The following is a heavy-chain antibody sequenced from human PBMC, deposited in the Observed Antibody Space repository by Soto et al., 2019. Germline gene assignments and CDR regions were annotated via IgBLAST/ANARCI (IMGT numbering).Heavy chain of an antibody. CDR2: ISPYTGNT. CDR3: VMVDNYVTPTPQDV. CDR1: GYIFVNYG. J-gene: IGHJ6*02. Sequence: QVQLVQSGDEVKKPGASVKVSCKASGYIFVNYGIAWVRQAPRQGLEWMGWISPYTGNTHSASKVQGRLTMTTDTSKSTAYMDLGSLTSDDTAVYYCVMVDNYVTPTPQDVWGQGPTVTVSS. V-gene: IGHV1-18*01. D-gene: IGHD3-16*01.